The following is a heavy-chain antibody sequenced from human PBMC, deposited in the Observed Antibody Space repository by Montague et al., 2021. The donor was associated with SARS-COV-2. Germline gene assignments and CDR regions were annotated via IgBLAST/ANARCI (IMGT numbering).Heavy chain of an antibody. D-gene: IGHD2-15*01. CDR1: GFTVSSNY. Sequence: SLRLSCAASGFTVSSNYMSWVRQAPGKGPQWVSVIYSGGSTYSADSVKGRFTVSRDNSKNTLILQINSLRAEDTAVYYCARGGGYYSYGMDVWGQGTTVTVSS. CDR3: ARGGGYYSYGMDV. CDR2: IYSGGST. V-gene: IGHV3-53*01. J-gene: IGHJ6*02.